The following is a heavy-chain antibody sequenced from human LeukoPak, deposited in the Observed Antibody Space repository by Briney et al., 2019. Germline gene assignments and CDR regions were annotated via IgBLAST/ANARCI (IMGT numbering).Heavy chain of an antibody. CDR2: ISYDGSNK. J-gene: IGHJ4*02. D-gene: IGHD3-22*01. V-gene: IGHV3-30-3*01. CDR3: ARSAHTMIVVPSDY. CDR1: GFTFSSYA. Sequence: PGGSLRLSCAGSGFTFSSYAMHWVRQAPGKGLEWVAVISYDGSNKYYADSVKGRFTISRDNSKNTMYLQMNSLRAEDTAVYYCARSAHTMIVVPSDYWGQGTLVTVSS.